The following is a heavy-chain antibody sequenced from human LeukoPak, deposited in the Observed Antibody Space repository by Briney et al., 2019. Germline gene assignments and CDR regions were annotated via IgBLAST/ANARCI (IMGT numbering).Heavy chain of an antibody. CDR1: GGSISSGGYS. V-gene: IGHV4-30-2*01. D-gene: IGHD2-21*02. Sequence: SQTLSLTCAVSGGSISSGGYSWSWIRQPPGKGLEWIGYIYHSGSTYYNPSLKSRVTISVDRSKNQFSLKPSSVTAADTAVYYCAKSRVTSAYYFDYWGQGTLVTVSS. CDR3: AKSRVTSAYYFDY. CDR2: IYHSGST. J-gene: IGHJ4*02.